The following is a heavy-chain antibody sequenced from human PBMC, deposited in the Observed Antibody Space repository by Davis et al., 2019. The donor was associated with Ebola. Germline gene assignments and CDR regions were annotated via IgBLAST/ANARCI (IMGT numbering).Heavy chain of an antibody. CDR2: IYSGGST. D-gene: IGHD1-1*01. Sequence: PSETLSLTCAVYGGSFSGYYWSWVRQAPGKGLEWVSVIYSGGSTYYADSVKGRFTISRDNSKNTLYLQMNSLRAEDTAVYYCARHFISTYYYYGMDVWGQGTTVTVSS. CDR3: ARHFISTYYYYGMDV. V-gene: IGHV3-66*04. CDR1: GGSFSGYY. J-gene: IGHJ6*02.